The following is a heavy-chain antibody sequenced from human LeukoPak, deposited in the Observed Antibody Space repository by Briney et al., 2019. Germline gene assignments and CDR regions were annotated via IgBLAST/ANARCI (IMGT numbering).Heavy chain of an antibody. CDR1: DYSISSGYY. Sequence: PSETLSLTCTVSDYSISSGYYWGWIRQPPGKGLEWIGNFYHGGSTYYNPSLKSRVTMSGDTSKNQFSLNLSSVTAADTAVYFCVRVTTSSWFEGYFDYWGQGTLVTVSS. CDR2: FYHGGST. J-gene: IGHJ4*02. CDR3: VRVTTSSWFEGYFDY. D-gene: IGHD6-13*01. V-gene: IGHV4-38-2*02.